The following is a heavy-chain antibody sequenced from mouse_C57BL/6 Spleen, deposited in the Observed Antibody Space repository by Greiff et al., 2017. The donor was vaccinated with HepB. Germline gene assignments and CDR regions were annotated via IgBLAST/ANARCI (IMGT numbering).Heavy chain of an antibody. D-gene: IGHD2-3*01. CDR1: GYTFTSYW. CDR3: ARGRNDGYYGFAY. J-gene: IGHJ3*01. V-gene: IGHV1-64*01. Sequence: VQLQQPGAELVKPGASVKLSCKASGYTFTSYWMHWVKQRPGQGLEWIGMIHPNSGSTNYNEKFKSKATLTVDKSSSTAYMQLSSLTSEDSAVYYCARGRNDGYYGFAYWGQGTLVTVSA. CDR2: IHPNSGST.